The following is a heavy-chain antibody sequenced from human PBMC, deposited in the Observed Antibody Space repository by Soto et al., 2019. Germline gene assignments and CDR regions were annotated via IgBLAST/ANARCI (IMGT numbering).Heavy chain of an antibody. CDR2: VCTGGAT. D-gene: IGHD1-1*01. CDR3: VRDKRTISGIFPGY. Sequence: QSGGSLRLSCVGSGFDVTTNCMRWVRQAPGKGLECVSIVCTGGATHYADSVKGRFTISRDRSKNTVHLQMNNVRAEDTAVYYCVRDKRTISGIFPGYWGQGTQVTVSS. V-gene: IGHV3-53*01. CDR1: GFDVTTNC. J-gene: IGHJ4*02.